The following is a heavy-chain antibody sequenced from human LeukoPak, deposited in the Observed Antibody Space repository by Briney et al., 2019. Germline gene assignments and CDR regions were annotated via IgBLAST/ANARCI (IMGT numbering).Heavy chain of an antibody. CDR3: GREWSGSFDY. V-gene: IGHV1-18*04. CDR2: ISAYKGNT. Sequence: RASVTVSCKASGYTFTSYVISWVRQAPGQGLEWMGWISAYKGNTNFVQKLQDRVTTTTDTSTTTGYIELRSLESDDRAVYYCGREWSGSFDYWGQGTLVTVSS. J-gene: IGHJ4*02. D-gene: IGHD3-3*01. CDR1: GYTFTSYV.